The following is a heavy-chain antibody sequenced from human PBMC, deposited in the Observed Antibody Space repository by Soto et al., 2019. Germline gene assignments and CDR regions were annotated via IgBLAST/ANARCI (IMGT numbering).Heavy chain of an antibody. CDR1: GYIFTGYP. V-gene: IGHV1-2*02. CDR3: ARDARGTRGFDEMDI. CDR2: INPNSGDT. D-gene: IGHD3-9*01. Sequence: GASVKVSCKASGYIFTGYPIHWVRQAPGRGLEWMGWINPNSGDTDYAQNFQGRVTLTRDTSFNLVYMEMSGLMSDDTAVYYCARDARGTRGFDEMDIWGQGTTVTVSS. J-gene: IGHJ6*02.